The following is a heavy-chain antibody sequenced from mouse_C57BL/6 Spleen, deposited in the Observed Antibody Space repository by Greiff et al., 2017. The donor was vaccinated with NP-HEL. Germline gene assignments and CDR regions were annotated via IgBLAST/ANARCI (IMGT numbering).Heavy chain of an antibody. V-gene: IGHV1-69*01. J-gene: IGHJ2*01. CDR1: GYTFTSYW. CDR2: IDPSDSYT. Sequence: VQLQQPGAELVMPGASVKLSCKASGYTFTSYWMHWVKQRPGQGLEWIGEIDPSDSYTNYNQKFKGKSTLTVDKSSSTAYMQLSSLTSEDSAVYYCARGVLSFDYWGQGTTLTVSS. D-gene: IGHD2-14*01. CDR3: ARGVLSFDY.